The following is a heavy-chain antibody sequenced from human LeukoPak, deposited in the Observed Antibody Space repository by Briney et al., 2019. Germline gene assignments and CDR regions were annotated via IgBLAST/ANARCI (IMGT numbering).Heavy chain of an antibody. Sequence: ASVKVSCKASGYTFTSYTMNWVRQAPGQGLEWMGWINTNTGNPTYAQGFTGRFVFSLGTSVSTAYLQISSLKAEDTAVYYCARGGSCSGGSCYSNSFDIWGQGTMVTVSS. V-gene: IGHV7-4-1*02. CDR2: INTNTGNP. CDR3: ARGGSCSGGSCYSNSFDI. D-gene: IGHD2-15*01. CDR1: GYTFTSYT. J-gene: IGHJ3*02.